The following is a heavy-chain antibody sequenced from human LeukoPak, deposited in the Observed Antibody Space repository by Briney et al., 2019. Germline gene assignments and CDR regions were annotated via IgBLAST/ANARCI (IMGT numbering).Heavy chain of an antibody. CDR1: GGSISSGSYY. D-gene: IGHD3-10*01. J-gene: IGHJ4*02. CDR2: IYTSGST. V-gene: IGHV4-61*02. CDR3: ARDGSGSYFDY. Sequence: SQTLSLTCTVSGGSISSGSYYWSWIRQPAGKGLEWIGRIYTSGSTNYNPSLKSRVTISVDTSKNQFSRKLSSVTAADTAVYYCARDGSGSYFDYWGQGTLVTVSS.